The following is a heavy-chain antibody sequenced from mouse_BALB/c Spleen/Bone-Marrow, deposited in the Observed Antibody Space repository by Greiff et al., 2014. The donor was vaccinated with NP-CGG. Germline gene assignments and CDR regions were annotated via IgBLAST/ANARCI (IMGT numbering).Heavy chain of an antibody. D-gene: IGHD2-2*01. CDR2: IWGDGST. J-gene: IGHJ4*01. CDR3: ARDRGYDSYYAMDY. Sequence: QVQLKESGPGLVAPSQSLSITCTVSGFSLTGYGVNWVRQPPGKGLEWLGMIWGDGSTDYNSALKSRLSISKDNSKSQVFLKMNSLQTDDTARYYCARDRGYDSYYAMDYWGQGTSVTVSP. V-gene: IGHV2-6-7*01. CDR1: GFSLTGYG.